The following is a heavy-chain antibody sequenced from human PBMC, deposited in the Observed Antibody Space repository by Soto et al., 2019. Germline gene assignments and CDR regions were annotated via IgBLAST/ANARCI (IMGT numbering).Heavy chain of an antibody. V-gene: IGHV3-30*18. CDR2: ISYDGSNK. CDR1: GFTFSSYG. J-gene: IGHJ4*02. Sequence: GGSLRLSCAASGFTFSSYGMHWVRQAPGKGLEWVAVISYDGSNKYYADSVKGRFTISRDNSKNTLYLQMNSLRAEDTAVYYCAKVFERGEVAATFDYWGQGTLVTVSS. CDR3: AKVFERGEVAATFDY. D-gene: IGHD6-19*01.